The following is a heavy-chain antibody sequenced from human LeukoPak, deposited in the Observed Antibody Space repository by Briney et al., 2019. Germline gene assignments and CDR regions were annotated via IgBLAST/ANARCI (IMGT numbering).Heavy chain of an antibody. CDR2: IYYSGST. V-gene: IGHV4-39*01. Sequence: SETLSLTCTVSGGSISSSSYFWVWIRQPPGKGLEWIGTIYYSGSTYHNPSLKTRVTISVDTSENQFSLKLTSVTAADTAVYYCARMFPTKTLLDYWGQGTLVTVSS. CDR3: ARMFPTKTLLDY. D-gene: IGHD3-10*02. J-gene: IGHJ4*02. CDR1: GGSISSSSYF.